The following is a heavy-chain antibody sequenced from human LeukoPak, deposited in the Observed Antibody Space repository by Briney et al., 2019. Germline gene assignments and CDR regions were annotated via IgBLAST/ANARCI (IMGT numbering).Heavy chain of an antibody. D-gene: IGHD6-13*01. V-gene: IGHV4-59*08. CDR2: IYYSGRT. CDR1: GGSISNYY. Sequence: PSETLSLTCTVSGGSISNYYWSWIRQPPGKGLEWIGYIYYSGRTNYNPSLKSRVTISVDISKHQFSLKLSPVSAALTALSNAPRLRITVAVALLLYYIDVWGKGTTVAV. CDR3: PRLRITVAVALLLYYIDV. J-gene: IGHJ6*03.